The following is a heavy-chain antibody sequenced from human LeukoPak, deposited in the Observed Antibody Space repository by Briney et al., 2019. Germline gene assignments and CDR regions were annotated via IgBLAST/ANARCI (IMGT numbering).Heavy chain of an antibody. CDR3: AKDMMFSSSSGAFDI. CDR1: GFTFYDYA. Sequence: SGGSLRLSCAASGFTFYDYAMHWVRQAPGQGLEWVSGIGWNSDNIGYADSVKGRFTISRDNAKNALYLQMSGLKPEDMGLYYCAKDMMFSSSSGAFDIWGQGTMVTVSS. V-gene: IGHV3-9*03. J-gene: IGHJ3*02. D-gene: IGHD6-6*01. CDR2: IGWNSDNI.